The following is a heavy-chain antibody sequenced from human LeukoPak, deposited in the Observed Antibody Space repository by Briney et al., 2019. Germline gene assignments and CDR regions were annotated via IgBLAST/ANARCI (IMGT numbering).Heavy chain of an antibody. J-gene: IGHJ4*02. CDR3: ASARGSNYGSLGD. Sequence: GGSLRLACAASGFIVSNNFVSWVRQAPGKGLEWVSVLYSGGSAYYADSVRGRFTISRDNSKNTLYLQMNSLRAEDTAVYYCASARGSNYGSLGDWGQGTLVTVSS. CDR2: LYSGGSA. D-gene: IGHD5-18*01. V-gene: IGHV3-53*01. CDR1: GFIVSNNF.